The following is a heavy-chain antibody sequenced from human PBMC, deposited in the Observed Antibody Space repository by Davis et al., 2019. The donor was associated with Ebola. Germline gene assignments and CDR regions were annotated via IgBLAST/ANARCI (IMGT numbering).Heavy chain of an antibody. J-gene: IGHJ5*02. CDR1: GFTFRDYY. D-gene: IGHD3-22*01. CDR3: ARDRGYYDSSGYYHYFDP. Sequence: GESLKISCSASGFTFRDYYMSWIRQAPGKGLECVSYISASGNTVSYADSVRGRFTISRDNADNSLYLQMNSLRPEDTAVYYCARDRGYYDSSGYYHYFDPWGQGTLVTVSS. CDR2: ISASGNTV. V-gene: IGHV3-11*01.